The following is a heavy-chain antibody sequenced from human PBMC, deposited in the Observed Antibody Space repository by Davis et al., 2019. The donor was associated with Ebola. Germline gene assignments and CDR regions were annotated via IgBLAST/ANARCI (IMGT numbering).Heavy chain of an antibody. D-gene: IGHD2-2*01. CDR3: ARVAAPAGYTTSD. CDR2: ISAYNGNT. J-gene: IGHJ4*02. Sequence: ASVKVSCKASGYTFTSYTFSWVRQAPGQGLEWMGWISAYNGNTNYAQKLQGRVTVTTDTSTSTAYMELKSLRADDTAVYYCARVAAPAGYTTSDWGQGTLVTVSS. V-gene: IGHV1-18*01. CDR1: GYTFTSYT.